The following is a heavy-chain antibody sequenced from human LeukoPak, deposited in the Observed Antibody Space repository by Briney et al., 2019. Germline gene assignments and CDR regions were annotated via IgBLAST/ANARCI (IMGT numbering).Heavy chain of an antibody. J-gene: IGHJ4*02. CDR3: ARAAYYYDSSGYSSFGFARY. V-gene: IGHV1-18*01. CDR2: ISAYNGNT. D-gene: IGHD3-22*01. Sequence: HGASVKVSCKASGYTFTSYGISWVRQAPGQELEWMGWISAYNGNTNYAQKLQGRVTMTTDTSTSTAYMELRSLRSEDTAVYYCARAAYYYDSSGYSSFGFARYWGQGTLVTVSS. CDR1: GYTFTSYG.